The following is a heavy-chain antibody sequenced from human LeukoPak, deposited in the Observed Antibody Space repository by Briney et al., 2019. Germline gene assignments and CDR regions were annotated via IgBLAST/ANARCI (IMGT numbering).Heavy chain of an antibody. V-gene: IGHV3-20*04. Sequence: LSGGSLRLSCAASGFTFGDYGMSWVRQVPGKGLEWVSGINWNGGSTGYADSVKGRFTISRDNAKDSLYLQMNSLRAEDTAFYYSAREGYCSTTSCAYGMDVWGQGTTVTVSS. CDR1: GFTFGDYG. CDR2: INWNGGST. CDR3: AREGYCSTTSCAYGMDV. J-gene: IGHJ6*02. D-gene: IGHD2-2*01.